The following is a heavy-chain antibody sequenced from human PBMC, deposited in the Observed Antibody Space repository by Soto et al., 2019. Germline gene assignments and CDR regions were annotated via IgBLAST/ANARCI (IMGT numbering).Heavy chain of an antibody. Sequence: QVQLVESGGGVVQPGRSLRLSCAASGFTFSSYGMHWVRQAPGKGLAWVAVIWYDGSNKYYADSVKGRFTISRDNSKNTLYLQMNSLRAEDTAVYYCARGGSGWYEDAFDIWGQGTMVTVSS. CDR2: IWYDGSNK. V-gene: IGHV3-33*01. J-gene: IGHJ3*02. D-gene: IGHD6-19*01. CDR1: GFTFSSYG. CDR3: ARGGSGWYEDAFDI.